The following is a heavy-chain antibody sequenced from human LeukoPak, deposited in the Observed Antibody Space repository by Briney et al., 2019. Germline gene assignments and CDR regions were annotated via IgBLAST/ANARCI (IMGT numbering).Heavy chain of an antibody. CDR2: ISSSGSDM. Sequence: KTGGSLRLSCAASGFTFSSFTMNWVRQAPGKGLEWVSSISSSGSDMYYAESVKGRFTISRDNAKNSLYLQMNSLRAEDTAVYYCASSRVATSDYWGQGTLVTVSS. CDR1: GFTFSSFT. CDR3: ASSRVATSDY. V-gene: IGHV3-21*01. J-gene: IGHJ4*02. D-gene: IGHD5-12*01.